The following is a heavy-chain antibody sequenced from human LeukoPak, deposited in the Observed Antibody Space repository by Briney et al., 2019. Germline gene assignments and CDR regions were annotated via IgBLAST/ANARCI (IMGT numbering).Heavy chain of an antibody. CDR2: IIPIFGTA. Sequence: PWASVKVSCKASGGTFSSYAISWVPQAPGQGIEWMGGIIPIFGTANYAQKFQGSVTITADESTSTAYMELSSLRSEDTAVYYCARAGSSWHGSDYWGQGTLVSVSS. CDR3: ARAGSSWHGSDY. V-gene: IGHV1-69*13. CDR1: GGTFSSYA. J-gene: IGHJ4*02. D-gene: IGHD6-13*01.